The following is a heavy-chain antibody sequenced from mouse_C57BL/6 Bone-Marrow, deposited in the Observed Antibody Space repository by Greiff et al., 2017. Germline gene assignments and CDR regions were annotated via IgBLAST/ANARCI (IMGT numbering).Heavy chain of an antibody. CDR2: IRRGGST. J-gene: IGHJ1*03. D-gene: IGHD4-1*01. Sequence: VQLQQSGPGLVQPSQSLSITCTVSGFSLTSYGVHWVRQSPGKGLEWLGVIRRGGSTDYNAAFMSRLSITKDNSKSQVFFKMNSRQADDAAIYYYASNWEGYFDVWGTGTTVTVSS. V-gene: IGHV2-5*01. CDR3: ASNWEGYFDV. CDR1: GFSLTSYG.